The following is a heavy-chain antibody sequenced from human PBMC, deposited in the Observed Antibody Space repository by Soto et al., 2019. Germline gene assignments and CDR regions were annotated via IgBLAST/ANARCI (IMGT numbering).Heavy chain of an antibody. J-gene: IGHJ4*02. V-gene: IGHV3-23*01. CDR1: GFTFSSFP. CDR2: ITGSGGDT. Sequence: GGSMRLSCAASGFTFSSFPMRWVRQAPGQGLEWVSTITGSGGDTYYADSVKGRFTISRDNSKNTLYLQMSSLRAEDTAIYYCVKQAHGLDGVAFDYWGQGTQVTVSS. CDR3: VKQAHGLDGVAFDY. D-gene: IGHD2-15*01.